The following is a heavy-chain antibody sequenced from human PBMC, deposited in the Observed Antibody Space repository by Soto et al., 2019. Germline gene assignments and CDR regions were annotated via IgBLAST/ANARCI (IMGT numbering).Heavy chain of an antibody. CDR2: ISNDGNNK. Sequence: QVQLVESGGGVVQPGRSLRLSCAASGFTFGSCAMHWVRQAPGKGLEWVSFISNDGNNKYYADSVKGRFTISRDNSKNTLYMQMNSLRAEDTAVYYCARGDNPQLVVVVPALDYWGQGTLVTVSS. CDR3: ARGDNPQLVVVVPALDY. D-gene: IGHD2-15*01. CDR1: GFTFGSCA. J-gene: IGHJ4*02. V-gene: IGHV3-30-3*01.